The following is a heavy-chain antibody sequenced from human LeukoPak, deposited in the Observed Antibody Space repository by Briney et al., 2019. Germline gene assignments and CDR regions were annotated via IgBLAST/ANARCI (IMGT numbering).Heavy chain of an antibody. CDR1: GYIFTGYY. CDR2: INPNSGGT. D-gene: IGHD3-22*01. CDR3: AKAHGTYYYDSSGRNWFDP. Sequence: ASVKVSCKASGYIFTGYYLHWVRQAPGQGLEWMGWINPNSGGTNYAQKFQGRVTMTRDTSISTAYMELSRLRSDDTAVYYCAKAHGTYYYDSSGRNWFDPWGQGALVTVSS. J-gene: IGHJ5*02. V-gene: IGHV1-2*02.